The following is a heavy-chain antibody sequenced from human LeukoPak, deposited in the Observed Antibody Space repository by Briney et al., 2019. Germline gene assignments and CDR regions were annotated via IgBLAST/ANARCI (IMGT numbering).Heavy chain of an antibody. CDR2: IYYSGST. CDR3: ARAVAGVLGAFDI. D-gene: IGHD6-19*01. V-gene: IGHV4-59*12. J-gene: IGHJ3*02. Sequence: SETLSLTCTVSGGSISSYYWSWIRQPPGKGLEWIGYIYYSGSTNYNPSLKSRVTISVDTPKNQFSQKLSSVTAADSAVYYCARAVAGVLGAFDIWGQGTMVTVSS. CDR1: GGSISSYY.